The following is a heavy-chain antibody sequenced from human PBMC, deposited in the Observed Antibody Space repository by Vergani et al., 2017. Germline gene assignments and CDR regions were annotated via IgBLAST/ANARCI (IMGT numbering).Heavy chain of an antibody. CDR2: IYYSGST. Sequence: QLQLQESGPGLVKPSETLSLTCTVSGGSISSSSYYWGWIRQPPGKGLEWIGSIYYSGSTNYNPSLKSRVTISVDTSKNQFSLKLSSVTAAATAVYYCARGEVTPYWFEPWGQGTLVTVSA. CDR3: ARGEVTPYWFEP. CDR1: GGSISSSSYY. D-gene: IGHD4-23*01. J-gene: IGHJ5*02. V-gene: IGHV4-39*07.